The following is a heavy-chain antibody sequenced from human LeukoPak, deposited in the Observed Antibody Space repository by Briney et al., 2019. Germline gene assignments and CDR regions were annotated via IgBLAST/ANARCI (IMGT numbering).Heavy chain of an antibody. CDR1: GTSINNYY. Sequence: SETLSLTCTVSGTSINNYYWSWFRQPARKGLEWLGRIYFNGSTKYNPSLKSPITMPLDTPQDQFSLNLRFVTAADTAVYFCAREMAVAGPYTFDIWGQGTEVTVSS. CDR3: AREMAVAGPYTFDI. J-gene: IGHJ3*02. V-gene: IGHV4-4*07. D-gene: IGHD2-2*02. CDR2: IYFNGST.